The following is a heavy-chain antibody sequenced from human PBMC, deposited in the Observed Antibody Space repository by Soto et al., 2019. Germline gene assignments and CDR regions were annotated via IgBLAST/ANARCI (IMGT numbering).Heavy chain of an antibody. CDR1: GYSFTSYW. Sequence: GESLKISCKGSGYSFTSYWISWGRQMPGKGLEWMGRIDPSDSYTNYSPSFQGHVTISADKSISTAYLQWSSLKASDTAMYYCARHMAPYFDYWGQGTLVTVSS. D-gene: IGHD2-21*01. CDR3: ARHMAPYFDY. J-gene: IGHJ4*02. V-gene: IGHV5-10-1*01. CDR2: IDPSDSYT.